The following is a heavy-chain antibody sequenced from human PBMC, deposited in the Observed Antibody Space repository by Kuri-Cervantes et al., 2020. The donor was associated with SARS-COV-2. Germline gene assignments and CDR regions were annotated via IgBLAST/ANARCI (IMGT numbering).Heavy chain of an antibody. J-gene: IGHJ6*02. CDR1: GGTFSSYA. CDR3: ARVGSMTTVSGMDV. CDR2: IIPIFGTA. Sequence: SVKVSCKASGGTFSSYAISWVRQAPGQGLEWMGGIIPIFGTANYAQKFQGRVTMTRDTSTSTVYMELSSLRSEDTAVYYCARVGSMTTVSGMDVWGQGTTVTVSS. D-gene: IGHD4-17*01. V-gene: IGHV1-69*05.